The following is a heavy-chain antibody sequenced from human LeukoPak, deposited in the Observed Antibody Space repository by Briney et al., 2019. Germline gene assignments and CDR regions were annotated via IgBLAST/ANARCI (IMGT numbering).Heavy chain of an antibody. Sequence: GGSLRLSCAASGFTFSSYRMHWVRQAPGKGLEWVAVISSDGSIKYFADSVKGRFTISRDNSKNTLYLQMNSLRPEDTAVYYCAKEMEVSPGPDYWGQGTLVTVSS. D-gene: IGHD1-14*01. V-gene: IGHV3-30*18. CDR1: GFTFSSYR. CDR3: AKEMEVSPGPDY. CDR2: ISSDGSIK. J-gene: IGHJ4*02.